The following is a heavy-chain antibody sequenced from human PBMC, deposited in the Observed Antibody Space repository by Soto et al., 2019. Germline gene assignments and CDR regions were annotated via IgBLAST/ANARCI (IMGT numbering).Heavy chain of an antibody. Sequence: ESGGGLVQPGGSLRLSCAASGFTFSNYWMNWVRQAPGKGLEWVANIKQDGSQQYYLDSVKGRFTVSRDNAKSSLYLQMDSLRADDTAVYFCGGGRASDFWGQGTLVTVSS. CDR1: GFTFSNYW. V-gene: IGHV3-7*01. CDR3: GGGRASDF. CDR2: IKQDGSQQ. J-gene: IGHJ4*02.